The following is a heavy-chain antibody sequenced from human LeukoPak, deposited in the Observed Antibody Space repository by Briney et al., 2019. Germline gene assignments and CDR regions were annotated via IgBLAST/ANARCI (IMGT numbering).Heavy chain of an antibody. CDR1: GYTFSSHD. V-gene: IGHV1-8*02. Sequence: ASVKVSCKAYGYTFSSHDINWVRQAAGQGLEWMGWMNPNSGNTGYAQKFQDRVTITGNPSINTVYMELRSLRFEDTAVYYCARSRLSTTTVTSFYSYYMDDWGKGTTVTVSS. CDR2: MNPNSGNT. D-gene: IGHD4-17*01. CDR3: ARSRLSTTTVTSFYSYYMDD. J-gene: IGHJ6*03.